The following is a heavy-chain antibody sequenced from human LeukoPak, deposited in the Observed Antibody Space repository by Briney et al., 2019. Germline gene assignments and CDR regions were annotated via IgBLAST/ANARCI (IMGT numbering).Heavy chain of an antibody. J-gene: IGHJ4*02. Sequence: GGSLRLSCAASGFTFSSYWMSWVRQAPGKGLEWVSAISGSGGSTYYADSVKGRFTISRDNSKNTLYLQMNSLRAEDTAVYYRANHGNTDFDYWGQGTLVTVSS. CDR1: GFTFSSYW. CDR2: ISGSGGST. V-gene: IGHV3-23*01. CDR3: ANHGNTDFDY. D-gene: IGHD5-18*01.